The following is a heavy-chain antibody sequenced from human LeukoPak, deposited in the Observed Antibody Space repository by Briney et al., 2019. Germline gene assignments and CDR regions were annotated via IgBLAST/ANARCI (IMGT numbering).Heavy chain of an antibody. CDR1: GGTFSSYA. Sequence: SVKVSCKASGGTFSSYAISWVRQAPGQRREWIGRIMPILGIASYAQKFQGRVKITAHKSTRTAYTERSSLRCEATAVYYCARDRATMVRTGMDVWGQGTTVTVPS. D-gene: IGHD3-10*01. CDR3: ARDRATMVRTGMDV. CDR2: IMPILGIA. V-gene: IGHV1-69*04. J-gene: IGHJ6*02.